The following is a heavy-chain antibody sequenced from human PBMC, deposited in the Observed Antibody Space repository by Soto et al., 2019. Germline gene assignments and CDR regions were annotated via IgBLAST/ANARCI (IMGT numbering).Heavy chain of an antibody. J-gene: IGHJ4*02. CDR2: IYHSGSN. CDR1: GGSISSSNW. CDR3: ASALGSTDLFDY. V-gene: IGHV4-4*02. Sequence: QVQLQESGPGLVKPSGTLSLTCAVSGGSISSSNWWWWGRRPAGKGLEWIGEIYHSGSNNYNPSFRSRVTISVYKSKNPLSLKLSSVTAADMAVYSCASALGSTDLFDYWGQGTLVTVSS. D-gene: IGHD3-16*01.